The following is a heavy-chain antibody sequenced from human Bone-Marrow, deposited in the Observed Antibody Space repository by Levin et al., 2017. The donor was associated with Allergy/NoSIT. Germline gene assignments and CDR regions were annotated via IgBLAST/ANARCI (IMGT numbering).Heavy chain of an antibody. CDR2: ISHSGNT. V-gene: IGHV4-61*01. J-gene: IGHJ6*02. D-gene: IGHD2-2*01. CDR3: ARDKVIPAANDFYYYGMDV. CDR1: GGSVTSGSYY. Sequence: PSETLSLICTVSGGSVTSGSYYWSWIRQPPGKGLEWIGHISHSGNTRYNPSLKSRVTISVDSSKNQFSLNLISVTAADTAVYYCARDKVIPAANDFYYYGMDVWGQGTTVTVSS.